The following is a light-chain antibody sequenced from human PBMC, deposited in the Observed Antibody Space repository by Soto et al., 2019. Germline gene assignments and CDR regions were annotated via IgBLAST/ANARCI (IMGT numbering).Light chain of an antibody. J-gene: IGKJ5*01. CDR2: DAS. Sequence: EIVLTQSPATLSLSPGERATLPCRASQSASSYLAWYQQKPGQAPRLLIYDASNRVTGIPARFSGSGSGTDFTLTISSLEPEDFAVYYCQQRSNWPITFGQGTRLEIK. V-gene: IGKV3-11*01. CDR3: QQRSNWPIT. CDR1: QSASSY.